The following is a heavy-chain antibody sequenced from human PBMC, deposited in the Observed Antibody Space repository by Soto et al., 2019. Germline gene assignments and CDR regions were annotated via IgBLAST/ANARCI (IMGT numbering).Heavy chain of an antibody. CDR1: GFSLSTSGMR. D-gene: IGHD3-16*01. CDR3: ARSPGGRDYYFDC. V-gene: IGHV2-70*04. J-gene: IGHJ4*02. Sequence: SGPTLVNPTQTLTLTCTFPGFSLSTSGMRVSWIRQPPGKALQWLARFDWDDDKYYSTSLKTRRTISKDTSKNQVVLKMTNMDPVDTATYYCARSPGGRDYYFDCWGKGTLVTVSS. CDR2: FDWDDDK.